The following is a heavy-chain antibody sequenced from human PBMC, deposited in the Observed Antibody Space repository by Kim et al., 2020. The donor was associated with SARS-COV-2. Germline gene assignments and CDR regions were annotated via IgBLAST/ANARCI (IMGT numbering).Heavy chain of an antibody. CDR1: GGSVSSSSYY. CDR3: AREGVLRYFDWLSSRGYFDD. V-gene: IGHV4-61*01. J-gene: IGHJ4*02. CDR2: IYYSGST. Sequence: SETLSLTCTVSGGSVSSSSYYWSWIRQPPGKGLEWIGYIYYSGSTNYNPSLKSRVTISVDTSKNQFSLKLSSVTAAETAVYYCAREGVLRYFDWLSSRGYFDDWGQGTLVTVSS. D-gene: IGHD3-9*01.